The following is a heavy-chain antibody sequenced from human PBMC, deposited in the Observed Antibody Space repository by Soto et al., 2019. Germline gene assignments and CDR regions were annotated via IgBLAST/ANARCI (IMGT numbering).Heavy chain of an antibody. V-gene: IGHV3-30*18. D-gene: IGHD6-19*01. CDR1: GFTFSDFG. Sequence: GGSLRLSCATSGFTFSDFGMHWVRQAPGRGLEWVAAISADGSDKYYVGSVQGRFTISRDNTKNALYLQMSSLRTEDTAVYYCVKGTAVARQHFANWGQGTLVTVSS. CDR3: VKGTAVARQHFAN. J-gene: IGHJ4*02. CDR2: ISADGSDK.